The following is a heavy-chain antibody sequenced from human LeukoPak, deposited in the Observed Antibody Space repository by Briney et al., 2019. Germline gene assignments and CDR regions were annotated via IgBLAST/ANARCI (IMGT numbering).Heavy chain of an antibody. V-gene: IGHV3-48*03. Sequence: GGSLRLSCAASGFTFSSYEMNWVRQAPGKGLEWVSYISSSGSTIYYADSVKGRFTISRDNAKNSLYLQMNSLRAEDTAVYYCARVAWDAFDIWGQGTMVTVSS. CDR3: ARVAWDAFDI. J-gene: IGHJ3*02. CDR2: ISSSGSTI. CDR1: GFTFSSYE.